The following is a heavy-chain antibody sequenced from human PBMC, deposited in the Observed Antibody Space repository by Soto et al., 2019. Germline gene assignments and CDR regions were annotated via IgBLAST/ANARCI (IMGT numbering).Heavy chain of an antibody. CDR2: ISGSGGST. V-gene: IGHV3-23*01. J-gene: IGHJ3*02. CDR3: AKFCDRYFDWLPRQDAFDI. CDR1: GFTFSSYA. Sequence: EVQLLESGGGLVQPGGSLRLSCEASGFTFSSYAMSWVRQAPGKGLEWVSAISGSGGSTYYADSVKGRFTISRDNSKNTLYLQMNSLRVEDTDVYYCAKFCDRYFDWLPRQDAFDIWGQGTMVTVSS. D-gene: IGHD3-9*01.